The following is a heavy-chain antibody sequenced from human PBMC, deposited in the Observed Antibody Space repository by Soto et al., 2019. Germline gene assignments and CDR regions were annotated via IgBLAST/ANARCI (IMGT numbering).Heavy chain of an antibody. Sequence: GGSLRLSCAASGFTCSSYAMIWVRQAPGKGLEWVSAISGSGGSTYYADSVKGRFTISRDNSKNTLYLQMNSLRAEDTAVYYCARRPGYSSGWKRQYYFDYWGQGTLVTVSS. CDR2: ISGSGGST. D-gene: IGHD6-19*01. CDR1: GFTCSSYA. J-gene: IGHJ4*02. CDR3: ARRPGYSSGWKRQYYFDY. V-gene: IGHV3-23*01.